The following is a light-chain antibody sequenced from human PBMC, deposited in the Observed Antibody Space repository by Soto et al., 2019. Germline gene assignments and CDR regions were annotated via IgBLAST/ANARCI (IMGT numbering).Light chain of an antibody. Sequence: EIVMTQSPAPLSVSPGERATLSCRASQSVSSNLAWYQQKPGQAPRLLIYGASTRATSIPARFSGSGSGTEFTLPISSLQSEDFAVYYCQQYNNWPRTFGQGTKVQIK. CDR3: QQYNNWPRT. J-gene: IGKJ1*01. CDR2: GAS. CDR1: QSVSSN. V-gene: IGKV3-15*01.